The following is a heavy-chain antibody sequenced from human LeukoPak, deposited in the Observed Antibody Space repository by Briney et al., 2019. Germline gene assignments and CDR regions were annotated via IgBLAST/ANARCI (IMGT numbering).Heavy chain of an antibody. Sequence: GGSLRLSCAATGFTFSNCGMHWVRQVPGKGLEWVAFIQYDGSSKYYADSVKGRFTISRDNSKNTLYLQMNGLRAEDTAMYYCAKVSLNMVNDAFDIWGQGTMVSVSS. CDR2: IQYDGSSK. D-gene: IGHD4/OR15-4a*01. CDR3: AKVSLNMVNDAFDI. CDR1: GFTFSNCG. V-gene: IGHV3-30*02. J-gene: IGHJ3*02.